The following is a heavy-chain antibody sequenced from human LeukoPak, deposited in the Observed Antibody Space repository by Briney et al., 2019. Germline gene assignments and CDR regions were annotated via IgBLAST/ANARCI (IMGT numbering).Heavy chain of an antibody. D-gene: IGHD6-13*01. Sequence: SETLSPTCAVYGGSFSGYYWSWIRQPPGKGLEWIGEINHSGSTNYNPSLKSRVTISVDTSKNQFSLKLSSVTAADTAVYYCARGLAAAGTGTNYMDVWGKGTTVTVSS. CDR2: INHSGST. J-gene: IGHJ6*03. V-gene: IGHV4-34*01. CDR1: GGSFSGYY. CDR3: ARGLAAAGTGTNYMDV.